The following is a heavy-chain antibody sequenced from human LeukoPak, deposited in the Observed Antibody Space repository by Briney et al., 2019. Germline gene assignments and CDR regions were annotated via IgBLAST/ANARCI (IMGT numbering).Heavy chain of an antibody. CDR2: ISAGGST. D-gene: IGHD2-15*01. CDR3: ARYCSGASCYSGLDY. V-gene: IGHV3-23*01. Sequence: GGSLRLSCAASGFTFSSYAMSWVRQAPGKGLEWVSIISAGGSTYYADSVKGRFTISRNNSKNTMYLQMNSLRVEDTAVYYCARYCSGASCYSGLDYWGQGTLVTVSS. CDR1: GFTFSSYA. J-gene: IGHJ4*02.